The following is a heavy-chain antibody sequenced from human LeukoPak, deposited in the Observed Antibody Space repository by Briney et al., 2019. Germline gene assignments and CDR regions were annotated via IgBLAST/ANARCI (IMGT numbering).Heavy chain of an antibody. CDR1: GYTFTSYY. V-gene: IGHV1-46*01. Sequence: ASVKVSCKASGYTFTSYYMHWVRQAPGQGLEWMGIINPSGGSTSYAQKFQGRVTMTRDTSTSTVYMELSSLRSEDTAVYYCAKSISGSYYSLWYYYGMDDWGQGTTVTVSS. J-gene: IGHJ6*02. CDR2: INPSGGST. D-gene: IGHD1-26*01. CDR3: AKSISGSYYSLWYYYGMDD.